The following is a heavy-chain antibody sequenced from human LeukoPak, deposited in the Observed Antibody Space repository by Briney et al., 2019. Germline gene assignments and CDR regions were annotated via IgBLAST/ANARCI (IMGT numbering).Heavy chain of an antibody. D-gene: IGHD2-15*01. CDR2: ISWNSGSI. CDR1: GFTFDDYA. J-gene: IGHJ5*02. CDR3: AKTSGGSSLLGWFDP. Sequence: GGSLRLSCAASGFTFDDYAMHWVRQAPGKGLEWVAGISWNSGSIGYADSVKGRFTISRDNAKNSLYLQMNSLRAEDTALYYCAKTSGGSSLLGWFDPWGQGTLVTVSS. V-gene: IGHV3-9*01.